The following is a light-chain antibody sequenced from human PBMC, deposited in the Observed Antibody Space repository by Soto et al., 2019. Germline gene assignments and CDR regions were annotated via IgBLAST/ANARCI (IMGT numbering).Light chain of an antibody. CDR2: EIN. J-gene: IGLJ2*01. CDR1: TSNIAYKF. V-gene: IGLV1-51*01. Sequence: QSVLTQPPSVSAAPGQMVTISCSGSTSNIAYKFVSWYQQVPGTAPKLLIYEINKRPSGIPDRFSASKSGTSATLAITGLQTGDEALYYCGTWDNSLGVVVFGGGTKLTVL. CDR3: GTWDNSLGVVV.